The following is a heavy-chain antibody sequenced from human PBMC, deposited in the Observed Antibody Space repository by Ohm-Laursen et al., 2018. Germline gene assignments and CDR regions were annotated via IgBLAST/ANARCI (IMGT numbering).Heavy chain of an antibody. CDR1: GFTFSDYY. CDR2: ISSSGSTI. D-gene: IGHD6-19*01. J-gene: IGHJ5*02. CDR3: ARDLEAVAANP. V-gene: IGHV3-11*04. Sequence: SLRLSCTASGFTFSDYYMSWIRQAPGKGLEWVSYISSSGSTIYYADSVKGRFTISRDNAKNSLYLQMNSLRAEDTAVYYCARDLEAVAANPWGQGTLVTVSS.